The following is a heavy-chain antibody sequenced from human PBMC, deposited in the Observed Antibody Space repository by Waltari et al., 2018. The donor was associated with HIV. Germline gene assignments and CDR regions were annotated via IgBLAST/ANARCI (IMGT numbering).Heavy chain of an antibody. D-gene: IGHD3-10*01. CDR2: INWNGGST. CDR1: GFNFDDYG. J-gene: IGHJ4*02. CDR3: ARDYGSGSYYNY. Sequence: VQLVESGGGVVRPGGSLRLSCVASGFNFDDYGMSWVRQAPGKGLEWVSGINWNGGSTGYADSVKGRFSSSRDNAKNSRYLQMNSLRAEDTALYYCARDYGSGSYYNYWGQGTLVTVSS. V-gene: IGHV3-20*04.